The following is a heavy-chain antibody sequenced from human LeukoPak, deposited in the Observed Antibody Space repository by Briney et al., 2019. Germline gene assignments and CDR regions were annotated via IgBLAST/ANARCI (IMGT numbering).Heavy chain of an antibody. CDR3: ARTHSSGWYSVGYYYMDV. J-gene: IGHJ6*03. CDR2: ISGNNGNT. Sequence: ASVKVSCKASGYTFTSYAMNWVRQAPGQGLEWMGWISGNNGNTNYAQKLQGRVTMTTDTSTSTAYMDLRSLTSDDTAVYYCARTHSSGWYSVGYYYMDVWGKGTTVTVSS. D-gene: IGHD6-19*01. V-gene: IGHV1-18*01. CDR1: GYTFTSYA.